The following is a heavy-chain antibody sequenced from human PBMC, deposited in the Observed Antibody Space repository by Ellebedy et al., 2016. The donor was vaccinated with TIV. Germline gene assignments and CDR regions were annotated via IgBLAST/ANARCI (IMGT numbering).Heavy chain of an antibody. D-gene: IGHD3-22*01. J-gene: IGHJ4*02. CDR3: TTEGPYDSSDHYLYLDY. V-gene: IGHV3-15*01. CDR2: ITSTSDGGTT. Sequence: PGGSLRLSCAASGFTFSSAWMSWVRQAPGKGLEWVGRITSTSDGGTTDYAAPVKGRFTISRDDSTNTLYLQMSSLKAEDTAVYYCTTEGPYDSSDHYLYLDYWGQGTLVTVSS. CDR1: GFTFSSAW.